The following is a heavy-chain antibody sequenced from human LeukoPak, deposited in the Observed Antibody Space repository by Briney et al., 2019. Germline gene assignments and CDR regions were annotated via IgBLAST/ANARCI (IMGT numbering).Heavy chain of an antibody. CDR2: ISYDGSNK. CDR1: GFTFSSYG. Sequence: GGSLRLSCAASGFTFSSYGMHWVRQAPGKGLEWVAVISYDGSNKYYADSVKGRFTISRDDSKNTLYLQMNSLRAEDTAVYYCASSVELNYYYYMDVWGKGTTVTVSS. D-gene: IGHD1-7*01. CDR3: ASSVELNYYYYMDV. V-gene: IGHV3-30*03. J-gene: IGHJ6*03.